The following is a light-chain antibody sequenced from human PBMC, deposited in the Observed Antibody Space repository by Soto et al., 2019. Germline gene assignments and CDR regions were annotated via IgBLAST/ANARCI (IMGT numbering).Light chain of an antibody. CDR3: TSWTTSTTMK. CDR1: SSDVGAYNY. V-gene: IGLV2-14*01. CDR2: DVN. J-gene: IGLJ2*01. Sequence: QSVLTQRASVSGSPGQSITISCTGTSSDVGAYNYVSWYQQHPGKAPKLMIYDVNIRPSGVSNRFSGSKSGNTASLTISGLQAEDEADYYCTSWTTSTTMKFGGGTKATVL.